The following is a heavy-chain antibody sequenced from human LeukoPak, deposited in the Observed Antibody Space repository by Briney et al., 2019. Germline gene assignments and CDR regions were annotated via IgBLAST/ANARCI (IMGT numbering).Heavy chain of an antibody. Sequence: GGSLRLSGTGSGFTFGDYAMSWVRQAPGKGLEWLGCIRSEGNDGTTAYAASVEGRFSISRDDSKSIAYLQMNDLKTEATAVYYCTRARRGGGYTSRAMDDWGKGTPVTISS. D-gene: IGHD5-12*01. J-gene: IGHJ6*04. V-gene: IGHV3-49*04. CDR3: TRARRGGGYTSRAMDD. CDR1: GFTFGDYA. CDR2: IRSEGNDGTT.